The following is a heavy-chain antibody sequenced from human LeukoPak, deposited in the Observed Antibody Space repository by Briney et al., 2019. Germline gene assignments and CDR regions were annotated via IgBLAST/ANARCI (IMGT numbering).Heavy chain of an antibody. CDR2: IYPGDSDT. CDR1: GYSFTSYW. D-gene: IGHD5-24*01. CDR3: ARPREMATITDAFDI. V-gene: IGHV5-51*01. J-gene: IGHJ3*02. Sequence: GESLKISCKGSGYSFTSYWIGWVRQMPGKGLEWMGIIYPGDSDTRSSPSFQGQVTISADKSISTAYLQWSSLKASDTAMYYCARPREMATITDAFDIWGQGTMVTVSS.